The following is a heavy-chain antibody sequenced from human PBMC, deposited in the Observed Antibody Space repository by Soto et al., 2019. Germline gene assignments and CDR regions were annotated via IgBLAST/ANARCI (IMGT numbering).Heavy chain of an antibody. CDR2: FYTGSSA. J-gene: IGHJ4*02. D-gene: IGHD3-9*01. V-gene: IGHV3-53*01. CDR3: ARSFNDWTTYFDY. CDR1: GFRVTDHF. Sequence: GGSLRLSCAASGFRVTDHFMTWVRQAPGNGLEWVSVFYTGSSAYYGDSVKGRFTISRDSSTNTLYLQMSSLKVGDTAFYFCARSFNDWTTYFDYWSEGT.